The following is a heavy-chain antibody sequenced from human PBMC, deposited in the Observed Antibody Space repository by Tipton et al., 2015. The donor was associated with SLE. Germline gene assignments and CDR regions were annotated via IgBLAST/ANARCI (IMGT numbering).Heavy chain of an antibody. D-gene: IGHD4-17*01. CDR2: INHSGSP. J-gene: IGHJ4*02. CDR3: ARGAVTTRGFDY. CDR1: GGSFSGYY. V-gene: IGHV4-34*01. Sequence: TLSLTCAVYGGSFSGYYWSWIRQPPGKGLEWIGEINHSGSPNYNPSLKSRVTISVDRSKNQFSLKLSSVTAADTAVYYCARGAVTTRGFDYWGQGTLVTVSS.